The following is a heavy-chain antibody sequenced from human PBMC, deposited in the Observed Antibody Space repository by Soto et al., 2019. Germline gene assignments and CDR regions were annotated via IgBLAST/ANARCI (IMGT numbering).Heavy chain of an antibody. CDR2: IVGSGAST. D-gene: IGHD6-19*01. CDR3: AKDLLFSGWFGLYYFDC. J-gene: IGHJ4*02. CDR1: GFTFSSYA. V-gene: IGHV3-23*01. Sequence: EVQLLESGGGLVQPGGSLRLSCAASGFTFSSYAMSWVRQAPGKGLEWVSGIVGSGASTYYADSVKGRFTISRDNSKNTLCLRMNSLRAEDTAVYYGAKDLLFSGWFGLYYFDCWGQGTLVTVSS.